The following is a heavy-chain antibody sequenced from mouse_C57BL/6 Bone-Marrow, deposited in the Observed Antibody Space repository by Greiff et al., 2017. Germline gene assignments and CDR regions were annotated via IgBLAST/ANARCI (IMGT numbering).Heavy chain of an antibody. CDR1: GFNIKDDY. J-gene: IGHJ4*01. D-gene: IGHD6-5*01. Sequence: VQLKESGAELVRPGASVKLSCTASGFNIKDDYMHWVKQRPEQGLEWIGWIDPENGDTEYASKFQGKATITAATSSNAASLQLSSLTSADPAVYYCTAGSLYYYAMDYWDQGTSVTVSS. V-gene: IGHV14-4*01. CDR2: IDPENGDT. CDR3: TAGSLYYYAMDY.